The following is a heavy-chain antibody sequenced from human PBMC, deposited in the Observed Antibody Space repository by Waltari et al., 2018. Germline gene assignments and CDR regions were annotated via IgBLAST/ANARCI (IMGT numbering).Heavy chain of an antibody. D-gene: IGHD4-17*01. CDR2: ISGSGGST. J-gene: IGHJ4*02. Sequence: VQLLESGVGLVQSGGSLRLSCAASGFTFRSYAMNWVRQAPGKGVEWVSVISGSGGSTDYADSVKGRFTISRDNSKNTLYLQMNNLRVEDTAVYYCASSLYGDYTQIWGRVFDYWGQGTLVTVSS. CDR3: ASSLYGDYTQIWGRVFDY. CDR1: GFTFRSYA. V-gene: IGHV3-23*01.